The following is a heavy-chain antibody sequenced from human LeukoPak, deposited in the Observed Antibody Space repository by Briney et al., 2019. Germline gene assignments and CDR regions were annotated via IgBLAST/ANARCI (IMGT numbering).Heavy chain of an antibody. CDR3: ARAYDFWSGYYYDY. V-gene: IGHV4-59*01. D-gene: IGHD3-3*01. CDR1: GGSISSYY. Sequence: SETLSLTCTVSGGSISSYYWSWIRQPPGKGLEWIGYIYYSGSTNYNPSLRSRVTISVDTSKNQFSLKLSSVTAADTAVYYCARAYDFWSGYYYDYWGQGTLVTVSS. CDR2: IYYSGST. J-gene: IGHJ4*02.